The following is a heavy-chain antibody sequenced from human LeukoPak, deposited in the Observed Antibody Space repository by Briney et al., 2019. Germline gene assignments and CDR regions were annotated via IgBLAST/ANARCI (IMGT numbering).Heavy chain of an antibody. CDR3: AAGGVLRYFDWLIGDWFDP. CDR1: GYTFTGYY. Sequence: EASVKVSCKASGYTFTGYYMHWVRQAPGQGLEWMGWINPNSGGTNYAQKFQGRVTMTRDTSISTAYMELSRLRSDDTAMYYCAAGGVLRYFDWLIGDWFDPWGQGTLVTVSS. J-gene: IGHJ5*02. CDR2: INPNSGGT. D-gene: IGHD3-9*01. V-gene: IGHV1-2*02.